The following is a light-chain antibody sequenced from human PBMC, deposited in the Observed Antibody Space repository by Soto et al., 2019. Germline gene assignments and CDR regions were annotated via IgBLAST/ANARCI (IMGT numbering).Light chain of an antibody. CDR3: MQALQTPFT. J-gene: IGKJ3*01. Sequence: EIVMTQSPLSLPATPGEPASISCRSSQSLLHSNGNDFLEWYLQKPGQSPQLLIYLGSNRASGVPDRCSGSGSGTDFTLKISRVEAEDVGVYYCMQALQTPFTFGPGTKVDIK. CDR1: QSLLHSNGNDF. V-gene: IGKV2-28*01. CDR2: LGS.